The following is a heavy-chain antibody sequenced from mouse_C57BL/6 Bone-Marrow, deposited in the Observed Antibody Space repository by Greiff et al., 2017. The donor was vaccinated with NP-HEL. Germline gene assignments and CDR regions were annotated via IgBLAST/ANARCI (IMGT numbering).Heavy chain of an antibody. D-gene: IGHD1-1*01. V-gene: IGHV1-54*01. CDR3: ARDYYGSRWFDY. CDR1: GYAFTNYL. Sequence: VQLQQSGAELVRPGTSVKVSCKASGYAFTNYLIEWVKQRPGQALEWIGVINPGSGGTNYNEKFKGKATLTADKSSSTAYMQLSSLTSEDSAVYFCARDYYGSRWFDYWGQGTTLTVSS. J-gene: IGHJ2*01. CDR2: INPGSGGT.